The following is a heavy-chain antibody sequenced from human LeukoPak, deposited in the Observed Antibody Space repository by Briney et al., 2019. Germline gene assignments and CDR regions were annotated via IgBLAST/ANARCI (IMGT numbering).Heavy chain of an antibody. CDR3: AKDNNAQGSESYLDY. CDR1: GFTVRSNY. D-gene: IGHD3-10*01. V-gene: IGHV3-66*01. J-gene: IGHJ4*02. Sequence: GGCLRLSCAASGFTVRSNYMSWVPEAPGKGLECGSHIYSGGGTYYPDSVKGRFTISRDHSKNTLYLQMNSLRAEDPAIYYCAKDNNAQGSESYLDYWGEGALVTVLS. CDR2: IYSGGGT.